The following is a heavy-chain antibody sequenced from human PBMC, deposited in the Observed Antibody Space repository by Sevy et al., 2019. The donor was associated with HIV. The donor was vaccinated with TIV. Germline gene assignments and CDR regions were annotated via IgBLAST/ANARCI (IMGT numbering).Heavy chain of an antibody. CDR3: AKGSSYFDN. V-gene: IGHV3-30*02. D-gene: IGHD6-6*01. CDR1: GFTFSSYG. J-gene: IGHJ4*02. Sequence: GGSLRLSCAASGFTFSSYGMQWVRQDPGKGLEWVSFIRYDGGNKDYADSVKGRFTISRDNSKNMLYLQMNSLRAEDTAVYYCAKGSSYFDNWGQGTLVTVSS. CDR2: IRYDGGNK.